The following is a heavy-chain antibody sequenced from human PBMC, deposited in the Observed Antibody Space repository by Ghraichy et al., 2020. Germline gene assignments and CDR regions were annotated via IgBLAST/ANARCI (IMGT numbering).Heavy chain of an antibody. CDR3: ARGGWFGELLYYYGMDV. CDR2: IYYSGST. J-gene: IGHJ6*02. Sequence: SETLSLTCTVSGGSISSYYWSWIRQPPGKGLEWIGYIYYSGSTNYNPSLKSRVTISVDTSKNQFSLKLSFVTAADTAVYYCARGGWFGELLYYYGMDVWGQGTTVTVSS. D-gene: IGHD3-10*01. V-gene: IGHV4-59*01. CDR1: GGSISSYY.